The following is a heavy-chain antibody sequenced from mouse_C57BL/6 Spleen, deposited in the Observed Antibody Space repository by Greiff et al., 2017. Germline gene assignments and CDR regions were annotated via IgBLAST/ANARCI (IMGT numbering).Heavy chain of an antibody. D-gene: IGHD2-5*01. V-gene: IGHV1-15*01. CDR3: TRSYYSNFDY. CDR2: IDPETGGT. CDR1: GYTFTDYE. Sequence: QVQLQQSGAELVRPGASVTLSCKASGYTFTDYEMHWVKQTPVHGLEWIGAIDPETGGTAYNQKFKGKAILTADKSSSTAYMELRSLTSEDSAVYYCTRSYYSNFDYWGKGTTLTVSS. J-gene: IGHJ2*01.